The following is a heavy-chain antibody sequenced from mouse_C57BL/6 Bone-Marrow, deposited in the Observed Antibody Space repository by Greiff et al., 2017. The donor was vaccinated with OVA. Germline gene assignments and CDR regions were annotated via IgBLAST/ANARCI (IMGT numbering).Heavy chain of an antibody. CDR1: GFNIKDYY. CDR3: ARRDYYGSNWYFDV. Sequence: EVKLMESGAELVKPGASVKLSCTASGFNIKDYYMHWVKQRTEQGLEWIGRIDPEDGETKYAPKFQGKATITADTSSNTAYPQLSSLTSEDTAVYYCARRDYYGSNWYFDVWGTRTTVTVSS. CDR2: IDPEDGET. V-gene: IGHV14-2*01. D-gene: IGHD1-1*01. J-gene: IGHJ1*03.